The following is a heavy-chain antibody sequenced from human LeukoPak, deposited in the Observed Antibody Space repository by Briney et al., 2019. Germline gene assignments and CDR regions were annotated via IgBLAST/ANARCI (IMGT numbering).Heavy chain of an antibody. CDR3: ARLGTTKVRGVIPLAFDI. V-gene: IGHV3-30*04. Sequence: GGSLRLSCAASGFTFSSYAMHWVRQAPGKGLEWVAVISYDGSNKYYADSVKGRFTISRDNSKNTLYLQMNSLRAEDTAVYYCARLGTTKVRGVIPLAFDIWGRGTMVTVSS. CDR1: GFTFSSYA. CDR2: ISYDGSNK. J-gene: IGHJ3*02. D-gene: IGHD3-10*01.